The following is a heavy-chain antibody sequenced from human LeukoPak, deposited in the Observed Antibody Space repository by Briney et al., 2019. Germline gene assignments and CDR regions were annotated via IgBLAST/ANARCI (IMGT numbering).Heavy chain of an antibody. Sequence: SETLSLTCTVSGGSISSSSYYWGWIRQPPGKGLEWIGSIYYSGSTYYNPSPKSRVTISVDTSKNQFSLKLSSVTAADTAVYYCARRSSRYFGSRSYRKYYFDYWGQGTLVTVSS. V-gene: IGHV4-39*07. CDR1: GGSISSSSYY. CDR2: IYYSGST. D-gene: IGHD3-10*01. CDR3: ARRSSRYFGSRSYRKYYFDY. J-gene: IGHJ4*02.